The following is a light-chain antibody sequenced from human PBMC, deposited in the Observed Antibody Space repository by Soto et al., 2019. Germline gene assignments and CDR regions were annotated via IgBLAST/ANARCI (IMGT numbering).Light chain of an antibody. J-gene: IGLJ1*01. CDR2: EVS. CDR3: RSYTSRTTPV. Sequence: QSPLTQTASVSGSRGQSITISCTGTSSDVVGYNYVSWYQQHPGRAPKLMIYEVSNRPSGVSNRFSGSKSGNTVSLTISGLQAEDEADYYCRSYTSRTTPVFGTGTKVTVL. V-gene: IGLV2-14*01. CDR1: SSDVVGYNY.